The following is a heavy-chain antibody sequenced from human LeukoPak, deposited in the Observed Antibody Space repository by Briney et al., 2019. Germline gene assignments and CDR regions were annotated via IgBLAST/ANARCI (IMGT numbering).Heavy chain of an antibody. CDR1: GGTFSSYA. CDR2: IIPIFGTA. D-gene: IGHD2-15*01. Sequence: SVKVSCKASGGTFSSYAISWVRQAPGQGLEWMGGIIPIFGTANYAQKFQGRVTITADESTSTAYMELSSLRSEDTAVYYCARDWVGYCSGGSCYSTTEFDYWGQGTLVTVSS. CDR3: ARDWVGYCSGGSCYSTTEFDY. V-gene: IGHV1-69*13. J-gene: IGHJ4*02.